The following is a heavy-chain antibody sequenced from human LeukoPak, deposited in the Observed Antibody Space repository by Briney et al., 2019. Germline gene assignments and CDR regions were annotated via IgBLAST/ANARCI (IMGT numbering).Heavy chain of an antibody. D-gene: IGHD6-13*01. Sequence: GGSLRLSCAASGFTFSSYAMRWVRQAPGEGLEWVAVISYDGSNKYHADYVKGRFTNSRDNSKNTRYLQMNSLRAEDTAVYYCARDRLQQLGPFDYWGQGTLVTVSS. J-gene: IGHJ4*02. CDR3: ARDRLQQLGPFDY. CDR1: GFTFSSYA. V-gene: IGHV3-30-3*01. CDR2: ISYDGSNK.